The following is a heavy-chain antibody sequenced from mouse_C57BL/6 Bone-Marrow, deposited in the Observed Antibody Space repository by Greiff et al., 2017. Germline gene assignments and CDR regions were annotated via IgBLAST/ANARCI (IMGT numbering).Heavy chain of an antibody. Sequence: QVQLQQSGAELARPGASVKLSCKASGYTFTSYGISWVKQRTGQGLEWIGEIYPRSGNTYYNEKFKGKATLTADKSSSTAYMELRSLTSEDSAVYYCARTGYDAWFAYCDQGTLITVTA. D-gene: IGHD2-2*01. CDR2: IYPRSGNT. V-gene: IGHV1-81*01. CDR3: ARTGYDAWFAY. J-gene: IGHJ3*01. CDR1: GYTFTSYG.